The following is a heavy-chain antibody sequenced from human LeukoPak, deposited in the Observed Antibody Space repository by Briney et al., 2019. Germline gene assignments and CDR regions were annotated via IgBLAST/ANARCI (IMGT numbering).Heavy chain of an antibody. Sequence: SETLSLTCTVSGGSISSYYWSWIRQSPGKGLEWIGYIYYSGSTNYSPSLKSRVTISVDTSKNQFSLNLSSVTAADTAVYYCASIAVAGKVFDYWGQGTLVTVSS. V-gene: IGHV4-59*01. J-gene: IGHJ4*02. CDR3: ASIAVAGKVFDY. CDR2: IYYSGST. CDR1: GGSISSYY. D-gene: IGHD6-19*01.